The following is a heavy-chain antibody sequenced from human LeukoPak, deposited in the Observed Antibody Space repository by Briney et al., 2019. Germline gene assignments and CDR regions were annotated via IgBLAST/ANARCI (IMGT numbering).Heavy chain of an antibody. J-gene: IGHJ4*02. CDR3: AILSWDGRGTFY. CDR1: GFTFSTKS. D-gene: IGHD2/OR15-2a*01. Sequence: PGGSLRLSCAASGFTFSTKSMSWVRQAPGKGLEWVSAIRGGGGETYYADSVKGRFAISRDNSQDTLSLQMNSLRAEDTAVYYCAILSWDGRGTFYWGQGTLVTVSS. V-gene: IGHV3-23*01. CDR2: IRGGGGET.